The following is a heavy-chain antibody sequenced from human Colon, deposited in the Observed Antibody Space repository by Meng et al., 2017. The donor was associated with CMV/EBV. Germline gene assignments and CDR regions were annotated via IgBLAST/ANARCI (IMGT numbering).Heavy chain of an antibody. J-gene: IGHJ3*02. Sequence: GESLKISCAASGFPFSRNGMHWVRQAPGKGLEWLGFTRFDGRIFHADSMKGRFTISRDNSKNTLYLQMDGLRPEDTAVYYCAKDRGLPGTIEFAFDIWGHGTMVTVSS. CDR1: GFPFSRNG. V-gene: IGHV3-30*02. D-gene: IGHD2-2*01. CDR3: AKDRGLPGTIEFAFDI. CDR2: TRFDGRI.